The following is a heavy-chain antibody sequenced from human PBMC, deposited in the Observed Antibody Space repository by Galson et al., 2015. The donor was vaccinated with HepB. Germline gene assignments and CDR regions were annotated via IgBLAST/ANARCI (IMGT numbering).Heavy chain of an antibody. CDR2: MSGTGGNT. D-gene: IGHD3-16*01. V-gene: IGHV3-21*01. J-gene: IGHJ6*02. Sequence: SLRLSCAASGFTFSSYAMNWVRQAPGKGLEWVSTMSGTGGNTYYADSVKGRFTISRDNAKNSLYLQMNSLRAEDTAVYYCARVGDYYYGMDVWGQGTTVTVSS. CDR3: ARVGDYYYGMDV. CDR1: GFTFSSYA.